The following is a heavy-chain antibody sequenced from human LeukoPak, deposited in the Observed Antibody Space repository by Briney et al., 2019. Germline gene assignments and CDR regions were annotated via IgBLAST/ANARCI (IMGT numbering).Heavy chain of an antibody. CDR2: IYHSGST. D-gene: IGHD3-9*01. CDR3: AYDILTGYPNPGFDY. CDR1: GGSISSGGYS. J-gene: IGHJ4*02. V-gene: IGHV4-30-2*01. Sequence: SETLSLTCAVSGGSISSGGYSWSWIRQPPGKGLEWIGYIYHSGSTYYSPSFQGHVTISADKSISTAYLQWSSLKASDTAMYYCAYDILTGYPNPGFDYWGQGTLVTVSS.